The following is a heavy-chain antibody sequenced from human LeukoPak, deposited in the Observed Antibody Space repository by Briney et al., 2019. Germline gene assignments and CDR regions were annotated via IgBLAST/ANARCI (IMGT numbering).Heavy chain of an antibody. D-gene: IGHD3-3*01. Sequence: SETLSLTCSVSGVSISGSNYYWGWIRQPPGQGLEWIGTVYSSGRTFYSPSLRRRVTISIDSSKNQFSLKMTSVTVADTAVYYCARDAYYDFWSGWDYWGQGTLVTVSS. CDR3: ARDAYYDFWSGWDY. CDR2: VYSSGRT. CDR1: GVSISGSNYY. J-gene: IGHJ4*02. V-gene: IGHV4-39*07.